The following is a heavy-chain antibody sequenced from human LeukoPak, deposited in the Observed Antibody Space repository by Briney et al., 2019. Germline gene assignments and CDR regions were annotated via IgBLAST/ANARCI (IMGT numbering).Heavy chain of an antibody. CDR3: AKDLSKETYSGSSSHAFDI. V-gene: IGHV3-23*01. D-gene: IGHD1-26*01. Sequence: GGSLRLSCAASGFTFSSYAMSWVRQAPGKGLEWVSAISGSGGSTYYADSVKGRFTISRDNSKNTLYLQMNSLRAEDTAVYYCAKDLSKETYSGSSSHAFDIWGQGTMVTVSS. CDR1: GFTFSSYA. CDR2: ISGSGGST. J-gene: IGHJ3*02.